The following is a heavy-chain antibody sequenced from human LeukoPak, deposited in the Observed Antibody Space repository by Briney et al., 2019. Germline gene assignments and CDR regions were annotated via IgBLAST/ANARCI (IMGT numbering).Heavy chain of an antibody. CDR1: GGSISSSNYY. J-gene: IGHJ4*02. D-gene: IGHD6-13*01. V-gene: IGHV4-61*02. Sequence: PSETLSLTCTVSGGSISSSNYYWSWIRQPAGKGLEWIGRIYTSGSTNYNPSLKSRVTISEDTSKNQFSLKLTSVTAADTAVYYCGGSSWQETTVDYWGQGTLVTVSS. CDR2: IYTSGST. CDR3: GGSSWQETTVDY.